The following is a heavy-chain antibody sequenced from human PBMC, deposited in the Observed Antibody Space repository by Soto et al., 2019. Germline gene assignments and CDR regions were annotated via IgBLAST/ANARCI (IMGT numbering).Heavy chain of an antibody. CDR2: ISGSGGST. D-gene: IGHD3-16*02. Sequence: GGSLRLSCAASGFTFSSYAMSWVRQAPGKGLEWVSAISGSGGSTYYADSVKGRFTISRDNSKNTLYLQMNSLRAEDTAVYYCAKDLGDYIWGSYRPIGYWGQGTLVTVSS. CDR3: AKDLGDYIWGSYRPIGY. CDR1: GFTFSSYA. J-gene: IGHJ4*02. V-gene: IGHV3-23*01.